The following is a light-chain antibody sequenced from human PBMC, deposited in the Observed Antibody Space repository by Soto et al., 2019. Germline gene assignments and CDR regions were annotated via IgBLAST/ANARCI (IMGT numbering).Light chain of an antibody. J-gene: IGKJ3*01. V-gene: IGKV3-20*01. Sequence: EIVLTQSPGTLSLSPGERATLACRASQSVSSSYLAWYQQKPGQAPRLLIYGASSRATGIPDRFSGSGSGTDFTLTISRLETEDFAVYYCQQYGSSLLFTFGPGTNVDIK. CDR2: GAS. CDR1: QSVSSSY. CDR3: QQYGSSLLFT.